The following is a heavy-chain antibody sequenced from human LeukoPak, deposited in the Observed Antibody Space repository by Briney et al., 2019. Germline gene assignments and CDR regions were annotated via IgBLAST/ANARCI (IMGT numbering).Heavy chain of an antibody. CDR2: IIPIFGTT. CDR1: GGIFSSYA. J-gene: IGHJ6*03. CDR3: ATTRRYYYYYMDV. V-gene: IGHV1-69*06. Sequence: PVKVSCKASGGIFSSYAISWVRQAPGQGLEWMGGIIPIFGTTNYAQKFQGRVTITADRPTSTAYMELSSLRSEDTAVYYCATTRRYYYYYMDVWGKGTTVTVSS.